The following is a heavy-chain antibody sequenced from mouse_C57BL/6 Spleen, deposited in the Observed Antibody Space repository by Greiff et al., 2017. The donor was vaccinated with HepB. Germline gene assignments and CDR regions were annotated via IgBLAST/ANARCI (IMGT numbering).Heavy chain of an antibody. CDR1: GYAFTNYL. CDR2: INPGSGGT. J-gene: IGHJ2*01. CDR3: AREALLGGYFDY. Sequence: QVQLQQSGAELVRPGTSVKVSCKASGYAFTNYLIEWVKQRPGQGLEWIGVINPGSGGTNYNEKFKGKATLTGDKSSSTAYMQLSSLTSEDSAVYFCAREALLGGYFDYWGQGTTLTVSS. D-gene: IGHD1-1*01. V-gene: IGHV1-54*01.